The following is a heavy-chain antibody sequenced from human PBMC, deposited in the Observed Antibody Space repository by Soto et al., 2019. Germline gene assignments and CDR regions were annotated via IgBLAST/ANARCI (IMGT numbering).Heavy chain of an antibody. J-gene: IGHJ3*01. CDR2: ISPSGTS. CDR3: ARVVLTITRGAFDA. CDR1: GGSISSSHW. V-gene: IGHV4-4*02. D-gene: IGHD3-9*01. Sequence: QVQLQESGPGLVKPSGTLSLTCAVSGGSISSSHWWTWVRQSPGKGLEYIGEISPSGTSNSNPSLKSRVTLSVDQSKNPFSLTLTSVTAADTAVYYCARVVLTITRGAFDAWGQGTLVIVSS.